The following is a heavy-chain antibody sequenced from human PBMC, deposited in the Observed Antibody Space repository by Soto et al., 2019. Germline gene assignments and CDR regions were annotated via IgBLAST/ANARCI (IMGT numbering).Heavy chain of an antibody. CDR2: ISSSSSYI. CDR3: ASSGSGSPGGVDV. V-gene: IGHV3-21*01. CDR1: GFTFSSYS. Sequence: GGSLRLSCAASGFTFSSYSMNWVRQAPGKGLEWVSSISSSSSYIYYADSVKGRFTISRDNAKNSLYLQMNSLRAEDTAVYYCASSGSGSPGGVDVWGKGTTVTVSS. D-gene: IGHD3-10*01. J-gene: IGHJ6*04.